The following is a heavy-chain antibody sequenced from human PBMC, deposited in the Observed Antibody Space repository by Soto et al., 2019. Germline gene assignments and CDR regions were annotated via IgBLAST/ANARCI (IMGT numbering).Heavy chain of an antibody. D-gene: IGHD3-10*01. Sequence: PGGSLRLSCAASGFTFSSYWMHWVRQAPGKGLVWVSRINSDGSSTNYADSVKGRFTISRDNAKNTLYLQMNSLRAEDTAVYYCARQFRDFHPLGDYYYYGMDVWGQGTMVTVYS. V-gene: IGHV3-74*01. CDR2: INSDGSST. CDR1: GFTFSSYW. J-gene: IGHJ6*02. CDR3: ARQFRDFHPLGDYYYYGMDV.